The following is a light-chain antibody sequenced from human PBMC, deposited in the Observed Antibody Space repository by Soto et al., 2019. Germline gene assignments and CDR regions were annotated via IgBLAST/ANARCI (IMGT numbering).Light chain of an antibody. CDR3: QQYNSYPWT. Sequence: DIQMTQSPSTLSASIGDRVTITCRASQSIGSELAWYQQKPGKAPKLLIYKASSLESGVPSTFSGSGSGTEFSLTVSSLQPDDFATYYCQQYNSYPWTFGQGTKVDI. CDR2: KAS. J-gene: IGKJ1*01. CDR1: QSIGSE. V-gene: IGKV1-5*03.